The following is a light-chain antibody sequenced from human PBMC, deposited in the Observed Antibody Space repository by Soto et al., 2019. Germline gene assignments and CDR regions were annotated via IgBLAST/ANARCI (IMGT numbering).Light chain of an antibody. CDR3: AKWDDSLRVYV. V-gene: IGLV1-47*01. J-gene: IGLJ1*01. CDR2: RND. CDR1: NSRSGSNY. Sequence: QSVLSQPPSASGTPGQRVTISCSTTNSRSGSNYVYWYQQLPGAAPKLLIYRNDQRPSGVPYRFSASKSGTSASLAISGFRSEDEADYFCAKWDDSLRVYVFGGGTKVTVL.